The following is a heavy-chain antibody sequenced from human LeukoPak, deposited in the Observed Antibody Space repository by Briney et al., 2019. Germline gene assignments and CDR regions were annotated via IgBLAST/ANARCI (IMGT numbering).Heavy chain of an antibody. V-gene: IGHV4-34*01. D-gene: IGHD4-17*01. Sequence: SETLSLTCAVYGGSFSGYYWSWIRQPPGKGLGWIGEINHSGSTNYNPSLKSRVTISVDTSKNQFSLKLSSVTAADTAVYYCARGTVTTKPFDYWGQGTLVTVSS. CDR1: GGSFSGYY. CDR2: INHSGST. CDR3: ARGTVTTKPFDY. J-gene: IGHJ4*02.